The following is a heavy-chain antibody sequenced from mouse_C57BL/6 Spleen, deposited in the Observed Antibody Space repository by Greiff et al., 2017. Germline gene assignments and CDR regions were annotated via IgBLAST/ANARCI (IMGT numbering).Heavy chain of an antibody. CDR1: GYTFTEYT. CDR2: FYPGSGSI. Sequence: VQLQQSGAELVKPGASVKLSCKASGYTFTEYTIHWVKQRSGQGLEWIGWFYPGSGSIKYNEKFKDKATLTADKSSSTGYMELSRLTAEDSAVYVCARQEDPWDGFAYWGQGTLVTVSA. J-gene: IGHJ3*01. V-gene: IGHV1-62-2*01. CDR3: ARQEDPWDGFAY. D-gene: IGHD4-1*01.